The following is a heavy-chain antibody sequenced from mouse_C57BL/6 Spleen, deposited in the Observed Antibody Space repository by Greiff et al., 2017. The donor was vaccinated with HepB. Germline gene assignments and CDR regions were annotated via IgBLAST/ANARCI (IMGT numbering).Heavy chain of an antibody. V-gene: IGHV1-15*01. Sequence: VQLQQSGAELVRPGASVTLSCKASGYTFTDYEMHWVKQTPVHGLEWIGAIDPETGGTAYNQKFKGKAILTAEKSSSTAYMELRSLTSEDAAVYYCTRGWDVAWFAYWGQGTLVTVSA. J-gene: IGHJ3*01. D-gene: IGHD4-1*01. CDR1: GYTFTDYE. CDR3: TRGWDVAWFAY. CDR2: IDPETGGT.